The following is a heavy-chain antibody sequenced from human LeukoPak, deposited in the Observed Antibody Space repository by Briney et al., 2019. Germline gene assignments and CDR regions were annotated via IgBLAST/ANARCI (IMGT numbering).Heavy chain of an antibody. CDR2: IYYTGST. Sequence: SETLSLTCNVSGGSISSYYWSWIRQPPGKGLEWIGFIYYTGSTNYNPSLKSRVTISLDKSKNQFSLKLSSVTAADTAVYYCARDRVFWSGYLDYWGQGTLVTVSS. CDR1: GGSISSYY. V-gene: IGHV4-59*12. CDR3: ARDRVFWSGYLDY. J-gene: IGHJ4*02. D-gene: IGHD3-3*01.